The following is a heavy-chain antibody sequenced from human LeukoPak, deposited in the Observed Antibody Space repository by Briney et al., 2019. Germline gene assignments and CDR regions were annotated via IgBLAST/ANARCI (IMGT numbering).Heavy chain of an antibody. D-gene: IGHD2-21*02. J-gene: IGHJ4*02. CDR3: AKDAGYCGGDCYSY. CDR1: RFSFSTYA. V-gene: IGHV3-23*01. Sequence: GGSLRLSCSASRFSFSTYAMSWVRQAPGKGLEWVSAIGASGGTTFYADSAKGRFTVSRDISTNTLYLQMNSLRAEDTAVYYCAKDAGYCGGDCYSYWGQGTLVTVSS. CDR2: IGASGGTT.